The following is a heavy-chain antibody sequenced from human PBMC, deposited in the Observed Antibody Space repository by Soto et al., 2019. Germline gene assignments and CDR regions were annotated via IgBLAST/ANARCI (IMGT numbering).Heavy chain of an antibody. CDR1: GFSLSTDAVGVG. Sequence: QITLKESGPTLVKPTQTLTLTCSFSGFSLSTDAVGVGVGWIRQPPGKALEWLALIYWDDDKRYSPFLENRLASSKDTSKNQVVPTMTSVDPADTAIYYCVPNRYCTFSSCPRTDAFDLWGQGTTVTVSS. V-gene: IGHV2-5*02. D-gene: IGHD2-8*01. J-gene: IGHJ3*01. CDR2: IYWDDDK. CDR3: VPNRYCTFSSCPRTDAFDL.